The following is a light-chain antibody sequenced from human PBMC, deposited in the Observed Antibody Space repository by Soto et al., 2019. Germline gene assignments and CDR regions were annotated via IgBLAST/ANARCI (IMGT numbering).Light chain of an antibody. V-gene: IGKV4-1*01. CDR3: QQYYSLPLT. CDR1: QSVFYSSNNKNY. CDR2: WAS. J-gene: IGKJ4*01. Sequence: DIVMTQSPESLAVSLGERATINCTSSQSVFYSSNNKNYLTWYQQKPGQPPKLLIYWASTRESGVPDRFSGSGSETDFTLTISSLQAEDVAVYYCQQYYSLPLTFGGGTKVEIK.